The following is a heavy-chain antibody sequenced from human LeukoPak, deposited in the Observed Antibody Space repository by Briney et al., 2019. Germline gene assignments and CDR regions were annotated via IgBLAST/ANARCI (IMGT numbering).Heavy chain of an antibody. J-gene: IGHJ6*04. CDR2: IIPIFGTA. CDR3: AVKRGGYCSSTSCYFSQGMDV. D-gene: IGHD2-2*01. Sequence: ASVKVSCKASGGTFSSYAISWVRQAPGQGLEWMGGIIPIFGTANYAQKFQGRVTITADESTSTAYMELSSLRSEDTAVYYCAVKRGGYCSSTSCYFSQGMDVWGKGTTVTVSS. V-gene: IGHV1-69*13. CDR1: GGTFSSYA.